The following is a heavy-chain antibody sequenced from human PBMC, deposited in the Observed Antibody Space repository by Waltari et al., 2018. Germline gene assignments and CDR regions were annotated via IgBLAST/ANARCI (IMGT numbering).Heavy chain of an antibody. CDR1: GFTFGTYA. CDR2: ISNSGAVT. D-gene: IGHD6-6*01. J-gene: IGHJ4*02. Sequence: EVHLLESGGGLVQPGGSLRLSCAASGFTFGTYAMSWVRQAPGKGLDGVALISNSGAVTYNADSVKGRFTISRDNSKNTLYLQMNSLRADDTATYYCAKTIGQVVGASFHNWGQGTLVTVSS. V-gene: IGHV3-23*01. CDR3: AKTIGQVVGASFHN.